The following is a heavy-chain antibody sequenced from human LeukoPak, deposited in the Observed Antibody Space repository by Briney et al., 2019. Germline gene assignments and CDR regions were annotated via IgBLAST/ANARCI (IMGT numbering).Heavy chain of an antibody. CDR1: GFTFSSYA. CDR2: ISGSGGST. CDR3: AKDLYATPRGCAY. V-gene: IGHV3-23*01. Sequence: GGSLRLSCAASGFTFSSYAMSWVRQAPGKGLEWISTISGSGGSTYYADSMKGRFTISRDNSKNTLYLQMNSLRAEDTAVYYCAKDLYATPRGCAYWGQGTLVTVSS. D-gene: IGHD2/OR15-2a*01. J-gene: IGHJ4*02.